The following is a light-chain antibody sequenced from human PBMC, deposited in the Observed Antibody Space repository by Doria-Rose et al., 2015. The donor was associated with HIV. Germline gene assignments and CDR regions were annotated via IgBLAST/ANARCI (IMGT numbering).Light chain of an antibody. V-gene: IGKV3-15*01. Sequence: EIVSTQSPATLSVSPGERATLSCRASQGIGSDLAWYQQKPGQAPRLLIYRASIRATGIPPRFTGGGSGTEFTLTISSLQSEDFAVYFCQQYSQWPPYTFGQGTKLEVK. CDR1: QGIGSD. CDR2: RAS. CDR3: QQYSQWPPYT. J-gene: IGKJ2*01.